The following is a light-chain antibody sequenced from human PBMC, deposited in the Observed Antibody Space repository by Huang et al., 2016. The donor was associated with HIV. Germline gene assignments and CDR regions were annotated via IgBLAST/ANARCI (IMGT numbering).Light chain of an antibody. J-gene: IGKJ2*01. CDR1: QSVSSSY. Sequence: EIVLTQSPGTLSLSPGERATLSCRASQSVSSSYLAWYQQKHGQAPRLLIYGASSRATDIPDRFSGSGSGTDFTLTISRLEPEDFAVYYCQQYGSSPYTFGQGTKLEIK. V-gene: IGKV3-20*01. CDR2: GAS. CDR3: QQYGSSPYT.